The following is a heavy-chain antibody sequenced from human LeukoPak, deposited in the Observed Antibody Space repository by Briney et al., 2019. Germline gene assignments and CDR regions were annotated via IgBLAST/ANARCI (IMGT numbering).Heavy chain of an antibody. CDR3: AKDFLKSITLIRGVRSWVGYFDS. CDR1: GFTFSSYA. D-gene: IGHD3-10*01. J-gene: IGHJ4*02. Sequence: PGGSLRLSCAASGFTFSSYAMSWVRQAPGKGLEWVSTFSGSGGSTHYADSVKGRFTISRDNSKNTLYLQMNSLRVEDTAVYYCAKDFLKSITLIRGVRSWVGYFDSWGQGTLVTVSS. V-gene: IGHV3-23*01. CDR2: FSGSGGST.